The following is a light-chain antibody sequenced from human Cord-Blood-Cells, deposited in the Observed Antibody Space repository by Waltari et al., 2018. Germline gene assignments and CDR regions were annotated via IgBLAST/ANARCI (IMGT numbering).Light chain of an antibody. J-gene: IGKJ1*01. V-gene: IGKV3-20*01. CDR1: QSVSSSY. CDR2: GAS. Sequence: EIVLTQSPGTLSLSPGERATLSCRASQSVSSSYLAWYQQKPGQAPRLLIYGASSRATVIPDRFSGSVSGTDFTLTISILEPEDFAVYYCQQYGSSPWTFGQGTKVEIK. CDR3: QQYGSSPWT.